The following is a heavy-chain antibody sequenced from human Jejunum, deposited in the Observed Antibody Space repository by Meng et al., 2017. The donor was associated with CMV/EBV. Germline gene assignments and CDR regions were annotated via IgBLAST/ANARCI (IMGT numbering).Heavy chain of an antibody. Sequence: VQLLDSXXGLVQPGGXLRLACAASGFSLRHNAMSWVRQAPGKGLVWVSRIDLDGSNTNYADSVKGRFTISRDNAKNTLYLQMNSLRAEDTAVYYCGRDPPYGSGTYEIDYWGQGTLVTVSS. D-gene: IGHD3-10*01. CDR1: GFSLRHNA. V-gene: IGHV3-74*01. CDR2: IDLDGSNT. J-gene: IGHJ4*02. CDR3: GRDPPYGSGTYEIDY.